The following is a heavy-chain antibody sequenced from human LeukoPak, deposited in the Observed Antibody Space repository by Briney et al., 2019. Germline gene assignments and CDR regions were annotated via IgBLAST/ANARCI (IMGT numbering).Heavy chain of an antibody. CDR2: ISAHNGDT. D-gene: IGHD5-24*01. Sequence: GASVKVSCKASGYTFINYGISWVRQAPGQGLEWMGWISAHNGDTNYAQKFQGRVTMTTDTSTSTIYMDLRSLRSDDTAVYYCARELREETAPEVETDAFDIWGQGTMVTASS. J-gene: IGHJ3*02. CDR3: ARELREETAPEVETDAFDI. CDR1: GYTFINYG. V-gene: IGHV1-18*01.